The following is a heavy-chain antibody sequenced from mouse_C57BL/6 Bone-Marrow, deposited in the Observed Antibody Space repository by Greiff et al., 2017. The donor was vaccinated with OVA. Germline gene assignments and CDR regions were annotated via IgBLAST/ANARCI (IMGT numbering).Heavy chain of an antibody. J-gene: IGHJ1*03. CDR3: ARDDYYGSYWYFDV. V-gene: IGHV5-17*01. CDR2: ISSGSSTI. Sequence: VQRVESGGGLVKPGGSLKLSCAASGFTFSDYGMHWVRQAPEKGLEWVAYISSGSSTIYYADTVKGRFTISRDNAKNTLFLQMTSLRSEDTAMYYCARDDYYGSYWYFDVWGTGTTVTVSS. CDR1: GFTFSDYG. D-gene: IGHD1-1*01.